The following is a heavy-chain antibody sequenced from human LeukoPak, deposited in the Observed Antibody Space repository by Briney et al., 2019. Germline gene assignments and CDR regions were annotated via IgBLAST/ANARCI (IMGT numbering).Heavy chain of an antibody. D-gene: IGHD4-11*01. CDR1: GFTFSSYG. J-gene: IGHJ4*02. CDR3: AKGTVTTMDSALDS. Sequence: GGSLRFSCAASGFTFSSYGIHWVRQAPGKGLEWVAVISYDGSNKYYADSVKGRFTISRDNSKNTLYLQMNSLRAEDTAVYYCAKGTVTTMDSALDSWGQGTLVTVSS. CDR2: ISYDGSNK. V-gene: IGHV3-30*18.